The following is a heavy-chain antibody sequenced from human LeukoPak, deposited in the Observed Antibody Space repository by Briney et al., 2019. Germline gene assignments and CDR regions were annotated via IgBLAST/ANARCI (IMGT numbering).Heavy chain of an antibody. D-gene: IGHD5-12*01. Sequence: PGGSLRLSCAASRFTFSNYAMSWVRQAPGKGLEWVSGISASGGSTNYADSVKGRFTISRDNSKNTLFLQMNSLRAEDTALYYCAKDLYSGYGPHGSWGQGTLVTVSS. CDR1: RFTFSNYA. V-gene: IGHV3-23*01. CDR2: ISASGGST. CDR3: AKDLYSGYGPHGS. J-gene: IGHJ5*02.